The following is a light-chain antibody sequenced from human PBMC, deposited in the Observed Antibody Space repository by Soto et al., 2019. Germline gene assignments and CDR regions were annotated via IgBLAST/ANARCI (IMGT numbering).Light chain of an antibody. CDR2: KAS. J-gene: IGKJ1*01. CDR1: QSISSG. Sequence: DIQMTQSPATLSASIGDRVTITCRASQSISSGLAWYQQKPGKAPKLLIYKASSLERGVPSRFSGSGSGTEFPLSISSLQPDDVATYYCQQYSGYSRTFGQGTKVEIK. CDR3: QQYSGYSRT. V-gene: IGKV1-5*03.